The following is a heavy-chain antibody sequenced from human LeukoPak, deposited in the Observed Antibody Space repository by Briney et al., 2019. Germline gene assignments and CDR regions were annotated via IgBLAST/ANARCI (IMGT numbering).Heavy chain of an antibody. D-gene: IGHD3-10*01. V-gene: IGHV3-21*01. J-gene: IGHJ3*02. CDR1: GFTFSSYS. Sequence: GGSLRLSCAASGFTFSSYSMNWVRQAPGKGLEWVSSISSSSSYIYYADSVKGRFTISRDNAKNSLYLQMNSLRAEDTTVYYCARDVSMVAFDIWGQGTMVTVSS. CDR3: ARDVSMVAFDI. CDR2: ISSSSSYI.